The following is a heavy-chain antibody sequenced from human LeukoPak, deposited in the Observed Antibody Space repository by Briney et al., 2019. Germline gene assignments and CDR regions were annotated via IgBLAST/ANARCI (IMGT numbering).Heavy chain of an antibody. D-gene: IGHD6-6*01. J-gene: IGHJ4*02. Sequence: GGSLRLSCAASGFTFSSYSMNWVRQAPGKGLEWVSSISSNSIYVFYADSMKGRFTISRDNAKNSLSLQMNSLRAEDTAVYYCARDQLDRIWYFDYWGQGTLVTVSS. V-gene: IGHV3-21*01. CDR2: ISSNSIYV. CDR1: GFTFSSYS. CDR3: ARDQLDRIWYFDY.